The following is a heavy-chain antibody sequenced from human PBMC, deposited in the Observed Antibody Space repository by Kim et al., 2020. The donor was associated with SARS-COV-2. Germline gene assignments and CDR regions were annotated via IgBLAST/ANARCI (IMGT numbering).Heavy chain of an antibody. CDR1: GFTFSSYG. CDR2: IWYDGSNK. CDR3: ARDLPPSSYYYGSSGNEYFQH. J-gene: IGHJ1*01. Sequence: GGSLRLSCAASGFTFSSYGMHWVRQAPGKGLEWVAVIWYDGSNKYYADSVKGRFTISRDNSKNTLYLQMNSLRAEDTAVYYCARDLPPSSYYYGSSGNEYFQHWGQGTLVTVSS. D-gene: IGHD3-22*01. V-gene: IGHV3-33*01.